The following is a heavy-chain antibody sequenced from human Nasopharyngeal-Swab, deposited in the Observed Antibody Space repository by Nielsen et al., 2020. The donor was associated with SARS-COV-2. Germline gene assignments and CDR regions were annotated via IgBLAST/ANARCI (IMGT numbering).Heavy chain of an antibody. CDR2: IYYSGST. V-gene: IGHV4-59*01. CDR3: ARGDGRSHEFDY. D-gene: IGHD5-24*01. Sequence: WIRQSAGKGLEWIGSIYYSGSTNYNPSLKSRVTISVDTSKNQFSLKLSSVTAAYTAVYYCARGDGRSHEFDYWGQGTLVTVSS. J-gene: IGHJ4*02.